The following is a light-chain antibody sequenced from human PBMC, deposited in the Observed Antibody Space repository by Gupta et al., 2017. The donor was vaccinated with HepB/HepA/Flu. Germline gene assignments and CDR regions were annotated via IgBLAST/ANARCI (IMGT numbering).Light chain of an antibody. V-gene: IGLV3-19*01. CDR2: GKT. Sequence: SSELTQHPAVSVALGQTVRITCQGDSLRSYYASWYQQKPGQAPILDTYGKTNRPPGIPDRFPGSSSGTTSFSTMTGDQAEAEADYYCYSRDSSGNYRLFGGGTKLTVL. J-gene: IGLJ2*01. CDR3: YSRDSSGNYRL. CDR1: SLRSYY.